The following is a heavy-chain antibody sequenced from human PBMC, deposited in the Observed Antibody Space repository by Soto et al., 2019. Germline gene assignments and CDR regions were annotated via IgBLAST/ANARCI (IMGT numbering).Heavy chain of an antibody. D-gene: IGHD3-9*01. CDR3: ASWDIWTGYSHPLFYGMDV. CDR2: IIPIFGTA. V-gene: IGHV1-69*13. J-gene: IGHJ6*02. CDR1: GGTFSSYA. Sequence: GASVKVSCKASGGTFSSYAISWVRQAPGQGLEWMGGIIPIFGTANYAQKFQGRVTITADESTSTAYMELSSLRSEDTAVYYCASWDIWTGYSHPLFYGMDVWGQGTTVTVSS.